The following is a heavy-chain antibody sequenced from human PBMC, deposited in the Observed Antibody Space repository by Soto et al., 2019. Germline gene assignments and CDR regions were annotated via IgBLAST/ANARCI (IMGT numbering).Heavy chain of an antibody. V-gene: IGHV1-3*01. D-gene: IGHD3-9*01. Sequence: ASVKVSCKXSGYTFTSYAMHWVRQAPGQRLEWMGWINAGNGNTKYSQKFQGRVTITRDTSASTAYMELSSLRSEDTAVYYCARDSVSQHRYYDTLTGLRGWFAPWGQGTLVTVSS. J-gene: IGHJ5*02. CDR2: INAGNGNT. CDR3: ARDSVSQHRYYDTLTGLRGWFAP. CDR1: GYTFTSYA.